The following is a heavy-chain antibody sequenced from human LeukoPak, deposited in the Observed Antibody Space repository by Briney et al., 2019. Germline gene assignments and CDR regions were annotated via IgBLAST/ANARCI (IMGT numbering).Heavy chain of an antibody. J-gene: IGHJ5*02. V-gene: IGHV4-59*01. CDR3: ARDQGSGWYRAYSGSYTNWFDP. CDR2: IYYSWST. CDR1: GGSISSYY. D-gene: IGHD1-26*01. Sequence: SETLSLTCTVSGGSISSYYWSWIRQPPGKGLEWIGYIYYSWSTNYNPSLKSRVTISVDTSKNQFSLKLSSVTAADTAVYYCARDQGSGWYRAYSGSYTNWFDPWGQGTLVTVSS.